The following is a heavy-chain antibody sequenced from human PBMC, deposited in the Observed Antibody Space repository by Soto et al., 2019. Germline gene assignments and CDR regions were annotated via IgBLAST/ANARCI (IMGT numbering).Heavy chain of an antibody. CDR1: GYTFTSYG. CDR3: GGDPNDSSPYSPHSYSGMAV. CDR2: INAGNGNT. Sequence: QIQLMQSGAEVKKPGASVKVSCKASGYTFTSYGIHWVRQAPGQRLEWTGWINAGNGNTKYSEKFQGRVTITRDTPARTAYLRRSSLSSEAPAVYYCGGDPNDSSPYSPHSYSGMAVWGKGPTVT. J-gene: IGHJ6*04. D-gene: IGHD3-22*01. V-gene: IGHV1-3*01.